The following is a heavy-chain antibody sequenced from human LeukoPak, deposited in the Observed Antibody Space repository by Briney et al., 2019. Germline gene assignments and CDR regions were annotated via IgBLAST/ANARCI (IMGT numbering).Heavy chain of an antibody. CDR2: IRYDGSNK. J-gene: IGHJ3*02. Sequence: GGSLRLSCAASGFTFSSYGMHWVRQAPGKGLEWVAFIRYDGSNKYYADSVKGRFTISRDNSKNTLYLQMNSLRAEDTAVYYCAKDLTIFGVVISAFDIWGQGTMVTVSS. D-gene: IGHD3-3*01. CDR1: GFTFSSYG. CDR3: AKDLTIFGVVISAFDI. V-gene: IGHV3-30*02.